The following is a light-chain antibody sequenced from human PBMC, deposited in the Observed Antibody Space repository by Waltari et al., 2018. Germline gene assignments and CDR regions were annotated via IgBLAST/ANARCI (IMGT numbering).Light chain of an antibody. J-gene: IGKJ2*01. Sequence: DIQMTQAPSTLSASVGDRVTITCRASQSISSWLAWYQQKPGKAPKLLIYKASSLESGVPSRFSGSGSGTEFTLTISSLQPDDFATYYCQQYNSYPYTFGQGTKLEIK. CDR1: QSISSW. V-gene: IGKV1-5*03. CDR2: KAS. CDR3: QQYNSYPYT.